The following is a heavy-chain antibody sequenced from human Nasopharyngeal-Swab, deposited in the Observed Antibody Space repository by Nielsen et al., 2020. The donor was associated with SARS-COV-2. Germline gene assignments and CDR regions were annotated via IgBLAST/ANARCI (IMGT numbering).Heavy chain of an antibody. J-gene: IGHJ4*02. V-gene: IGHV3-23*01. CDR1: GFTFSSYG. D-gene: IGHD6-13*01. CDR3: AKDRQQLANFDY. Sequence: GESLKISCAASGFTFSSYGMSWVRQAPGQGLEWVSGIGDSGGKTYHADSVKGRFTISRDNSKNTLNLQMNSLRVEDTAIYYCAKDRQQLANFDYWGQGTLVTVSS. CDR2: IGDSGGKT.